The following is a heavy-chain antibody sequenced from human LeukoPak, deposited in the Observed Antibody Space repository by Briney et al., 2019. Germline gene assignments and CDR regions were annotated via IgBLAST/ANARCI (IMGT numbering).Heavy chain of an antibody. J-gene: IGHJ1*01. D-gene: IGHD2-2*02. V-gene: IGHV4-59*01. CDR1: GGSISNYY. Sequence: SETLSLTCTVSGGSISNYYWNWIRQPPGKGLEWIGYIYYSGSTNYNPSLKSRVTISVDTSKNHFSLKLSSVTAADTAVYYCATVEGYCTSTSCYRAYFQHWGQGTLVTVSS. CDR3: ATVEGYCTSTSCYRAYFQH. CDR2: IYYSGST.